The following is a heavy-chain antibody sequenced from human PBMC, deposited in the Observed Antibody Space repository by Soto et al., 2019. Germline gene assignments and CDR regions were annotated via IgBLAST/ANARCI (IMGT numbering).Heavy chain of an antibody. Sequence: EVQLVESGGGLVQPGGSLRLSCAASGFTFNQYWMHWVRQGPGKGLVWLSRINSDGSITDYADSVKGRFTISRDNAKKTLFLQMNSLRDEDTAVYYCARAVRNYYESSGYDYWGQGALVTVSS. D-gene: IGHD3-22*01. CDR1: GFTFNQYW. J-gene: IGHJ4*02. V-gene: IGHV3-74*01. CDR2: INSDGSIT. CDR3: ARAVRNYYESSGYDY.